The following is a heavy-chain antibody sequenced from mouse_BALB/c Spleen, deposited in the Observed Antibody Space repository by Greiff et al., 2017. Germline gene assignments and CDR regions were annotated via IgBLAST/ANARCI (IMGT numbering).Heavy chain of an antibody. J-gene: IGHJ4*01. D-gene: IGHD1-1*01. CDR2: INPYNDGT. V-gene: IGHV1-14*01. CDR1: GYTFTSYV. Sequence: VQLQQSGPELVKPGASVKMSCKASGYTFTSYVMHWVKQKPGQGLEWIGYINPYNDGTKYNEKFKGKATLTSDKSSSTAYMELSSLTSEDSAVYYCTRALTTVVRGLYAMDYWGQGTSVTVSS. CDR3: TRALTTVVRGLYAMDY.